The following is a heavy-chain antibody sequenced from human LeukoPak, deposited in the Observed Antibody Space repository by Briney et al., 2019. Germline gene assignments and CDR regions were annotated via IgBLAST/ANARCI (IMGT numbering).Heavy chain of an antibody. V-gene: IGHV3-53*01. Sequence: GGSLRLSCAASGFIVSGNFMNWVCQAPGKGLEWVSILYAGGTTSYTDSVKGRFTISRDSSKNTLYLQMKSLRAEDTAVYYCARGFPPAHWGQGTLVTVSS. CDR3: ARGFPPAH. J-gene: IGHJ4*02. CDR2: LYAGGTT. CDR1: GFIVSGNF. D-gene: IGHD3-10*01.